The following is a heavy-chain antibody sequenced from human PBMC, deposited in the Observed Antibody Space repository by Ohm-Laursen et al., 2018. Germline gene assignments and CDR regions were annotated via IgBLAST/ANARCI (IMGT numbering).Heavy chain of an antibody. Sequence: SLRLSCSASGFTFDDYAMHWVRQAPGKGLEWVSYISSSSTIYYADSVKGRFTISRDNAKNSLYLQMNSLRAEDTAVYYCARDERGTYYYGSGSYYNGFDYWGQGTLVTVSS. CDR2: ISSSSTI. J-gene: IGHJ4*02. CDR1: GFTFDDYA. V-gene: IGHV3-69-1*01. CDR3: ARDERGTYYYGSGSYYNGFDY. D-gene: IGHD3-10*01.